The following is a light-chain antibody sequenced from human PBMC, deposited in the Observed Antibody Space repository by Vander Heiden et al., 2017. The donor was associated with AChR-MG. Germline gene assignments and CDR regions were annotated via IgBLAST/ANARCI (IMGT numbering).Light chain of an antibody. V-gene: IGKV1-17*01. J-gene: IGKJ2*01. CDR2: DAS. CDR1: QGIRNA. Sequence: DIQMTQSPSSLSASVGDRVTITCRASQGIRNALIWYQQKPGKAPKRLIYDASHLLSGVPSRFSGSGSGTEFTLTISSLQPDDFATYYCLQHNNYPYAFGQGTKLDIK. CDR3: LQHNNYPYA.